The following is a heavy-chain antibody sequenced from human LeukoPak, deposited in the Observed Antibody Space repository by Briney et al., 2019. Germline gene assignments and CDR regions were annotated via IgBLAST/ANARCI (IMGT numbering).Heavy chain of an antibody. CDR1: GGSISSYY. Sequence: PSETLSLTCTVSGGSISSYYWSWIRQPAGKGLEWIGRIYTSGSTNYNPSLKSRVTMSVDTSKNQFSLKLSSVTAADTAVYYCARDRGYCSSTSCYPPHWYFDLWGRGTLVTVSS. D-gene: IGHD2-2*01. CDR2: IYTSGST. J-gene: IGHJ2*01. V-gene: IGHV4-4*07. CDR3: ARDRGYCSSTSCYPPHWYFDL.